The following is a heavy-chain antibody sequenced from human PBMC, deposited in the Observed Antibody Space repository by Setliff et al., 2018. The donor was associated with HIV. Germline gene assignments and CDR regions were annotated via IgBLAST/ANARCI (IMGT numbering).Heavy chain of an antibody. CDR2: IYTSGST. CDR3: ARHRDPPGTSWIYYYYYMDL. Sequence: SETLSLTCTVSGGSISSGNYYWSWIRQPAGKGLEWIGRIYTSGSTNYNPSLSSRLTISVDTSKNHVSLRLSSVTAADTGVYYCARHRDPPGTSWIYYYYYMDLWGEGTTVTVSS. D-gene: IGHD6-13*01. J-gene: IGHJ6*03. CDR1: GGSISSGNYY. V-gene: IGHV4-61*02.